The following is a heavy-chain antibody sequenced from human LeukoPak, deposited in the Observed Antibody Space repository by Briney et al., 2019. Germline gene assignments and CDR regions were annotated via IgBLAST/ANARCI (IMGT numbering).Heavy chain of an antibody. Sequence: SETLSLTCTVSGGSISSGSYYWSWLRQPAGKGLEWIGRIYTSGSTNYNLSLKSRVTISVDTSKNQFSLKLSSVTAADTAVYYCARDLPVSDYYDSSGYRLAWFDPWGQGTLVTVSS. CDR1: GGSISSGSYY. CDR3: ARDLPVSDYYDSSGYRLAWFDP. V-gene: IGHV4-61*02. CDR2: IYTSGST. D-gene: IGHD3-22*01. J-gene: IGHJ5*02.